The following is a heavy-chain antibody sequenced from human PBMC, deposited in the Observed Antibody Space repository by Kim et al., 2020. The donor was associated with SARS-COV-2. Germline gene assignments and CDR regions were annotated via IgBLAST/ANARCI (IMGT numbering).Heavy chain of an antibody. CDR2: INHSGST. J-gene: IGHJ4*02. Sequence: SETLSLTCAVYGGSFSGYYWSWIRQPPGKGLEWIGEINHSGSTNYNPSLKSRVTISVDTSKNQFSLKLSSVTAADTAVYYCARGGDGPTLSSYWGQGTLVTVSS. D-gene: IGHD3-3*01. CDR3: ARGGDGPTLSSY. CDR1: GGSFSGYY. V-gene: IGHV4-34*01.